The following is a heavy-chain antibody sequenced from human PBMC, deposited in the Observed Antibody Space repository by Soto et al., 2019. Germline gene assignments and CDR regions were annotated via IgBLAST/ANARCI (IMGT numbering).Heavy chain of an antibody. Sequence: SETLSLTCTVSGGSISSSNYYWGWIRQPPGKGLEWIGSIYYSGSTYYNPSLKSRVTISVDTSKNQFSLKLSSVTAADTAVYYCASSHAGAHITAAVHWGQGTLVTVSS. CDR2: IYYSGST. J-gene: IGHJ4*02. CDR1: GGSISSSNYY. CDR3: ASSHAGAHITAAVH. V-gene: IGHV4-39*07. D-gene: IGHD6-13*01.